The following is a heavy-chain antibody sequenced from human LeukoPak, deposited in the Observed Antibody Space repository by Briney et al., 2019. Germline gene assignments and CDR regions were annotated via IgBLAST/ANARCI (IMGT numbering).Heavy chain of an antibody. V-gene: IGHV4-59*08. CDR1: GVSISSYY. D-gene: IGHD5-12*01. Sequence: KPSETLSLTCTVSGVSISSYYWSWIRQPPGKGLEWIGHIHYSGSTNTNYNPSLKSRVTISVDTSKNQFSLKLSFVTAADTAVYYCARIRGGSGYDDYWGQGTLVTVSS. CDR2: IHYSGSTNT. J-gene: IGHJ4*02. CDR3: ARIRGGSGYDDY.